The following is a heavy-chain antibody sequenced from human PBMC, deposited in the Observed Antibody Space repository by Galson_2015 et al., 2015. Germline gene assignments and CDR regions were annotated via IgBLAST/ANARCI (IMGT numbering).Heavy chain of an antibody. CDR2: ISYDGSNK. Sequence: SLRLSCAASGFTFSSYAMHWVRQAPGKGLEWVAVISYDGSNKYYAGSVKGRFTISRDNSKNTLYLQMNSLRAEDTAVYYCARAERVSVFDYWGQGTLVTVSS. D-gene: IGHD1-14*01. CDR1: GFTFSSYA. CDR3: ARAERVSVFDY. J-gene: IGHJ4*02. V-gene: IGHV3-30-3*01.